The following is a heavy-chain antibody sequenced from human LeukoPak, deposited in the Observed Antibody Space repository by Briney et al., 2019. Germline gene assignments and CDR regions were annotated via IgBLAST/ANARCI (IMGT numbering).Heavy chain of an antibody. CDR2: IDPSDSYT. Sequence: GESLRISCKGSGYSFTSYWISWVRQVSGKGLEWMGRIDPSDSYTNYSPSFQGHVTISADKSISTAYLQWSSLKASDTAMYYCARRPFCSSTSCYTSWFDPWGQGTLVTVSS. V-gene: IGHV5-10-1*01. CDR3: ARRPFCSSTSCYTSWFDP. D-gene: IGHD2-2*02. J-gene: IGHJ5*02. CDR1: GYSFTSYW.